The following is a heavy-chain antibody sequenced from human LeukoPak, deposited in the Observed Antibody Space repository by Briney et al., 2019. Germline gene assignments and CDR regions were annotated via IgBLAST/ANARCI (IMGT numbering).Heavy chain of an antibody. Sequence: SETLSLTCTVSGGSISSYYWSWIRQPPGKGLEWIGYIYYSGSTNYNPSLKSRVTISVDTSKNQFSLKLSSVTAADTAVYYCARRVTTASPPENWFGPWGQGTLVTVSS. V-gene: IGHV4-59*01. CDR3: ARRVTTASPPENWFGP. CDR2: IYYSGST. CDR1: GGSISSYY. J-gene: IGHJ5*02. D-gene: IGHD4-11*01.